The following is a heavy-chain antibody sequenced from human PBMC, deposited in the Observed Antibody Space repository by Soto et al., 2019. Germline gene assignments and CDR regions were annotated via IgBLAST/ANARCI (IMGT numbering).Heavy chain of an antibody. CDR2: ISSSDTTI. Sequence: GGSLRLSCAASGFTFSDYYMSWIRQAPGKGLEWVSYISSSDTTIYYADSVKGRFTISRDNAKNSLYLQMKSLRAEDAAVYFCAKDSAYDFRQNPYYYGMDVWGQGTTVTVSS. J-gene: IGHJ6*02. CDR3: AKDSAYDFRQNPYYYGMDV. V-gene: IGHV3-11*01. D-gene: IGHD3-3*01. CDR1: GFTFSDYY.